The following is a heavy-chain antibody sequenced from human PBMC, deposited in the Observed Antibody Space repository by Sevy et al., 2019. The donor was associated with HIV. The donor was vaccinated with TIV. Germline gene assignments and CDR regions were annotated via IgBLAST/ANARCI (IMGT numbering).Heavy chain of an antibody. V-gene: IGHV3-30*02. Sequence: GGSLRLSCAASGFTFSSYGMHWVRQAPGKGLEWVAFIRYDGSNKYYADSVKGRFTISRDNSKNTLYLQMNSLRAEDTAVYYCAKDALQRYYGSGSYYISWGQGTLVTVSS. CDR2: IRYDGSNK. D-gene: IGHD3-10*01. J-gene: IGHJ5*02. CDR3: AKDALQRYYGSGSYYIS. CDR1: GFTFSSYG.